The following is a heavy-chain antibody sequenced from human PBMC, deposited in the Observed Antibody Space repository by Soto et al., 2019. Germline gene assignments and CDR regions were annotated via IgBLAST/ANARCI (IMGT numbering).Heavy chain of an antibody. CDR1: GGSFSKYG. V-gene: IGHV1-69*01. D-gene: IGHD1-1*01. CDR3: GRGHRENDFYAMDV. CDR2: IIPMFGIG. J-gene: IGHJ6*01. Sequence: QVQLVQSGAEVKMPGSSVRVSCKASGGSFSKYGISWVRQAPGQGLEWMGGIIPMFGIGNYAEKFLGRVTIAAEESTRTSHMELSSRSSENTPVYFCGRGHRENDFYAMDVGGKGTKVTVSS.